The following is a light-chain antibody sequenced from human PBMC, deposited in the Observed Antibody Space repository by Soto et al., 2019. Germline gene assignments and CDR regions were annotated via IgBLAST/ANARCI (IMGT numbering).Light chain of an antibody. CDR1: QSFSSY. CDR2: GSS. CDR3: LQYHNLWA. J-gene: IGKJ1*01. V-gene: IGKV3-11*01. Sequence: EIVLTQSPTTLSLSPGERATLCCRSSQSFSSYLAWYQQKPGQAPRLLISGSSIRATGIPKRFSGSASGTNFTLTISSLEPEDFAVYSCLQYHNLWAFGQGTKVDIK.